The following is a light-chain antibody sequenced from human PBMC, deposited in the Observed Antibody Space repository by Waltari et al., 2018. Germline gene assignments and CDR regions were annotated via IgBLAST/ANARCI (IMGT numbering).Light chain of an antibody. J-gene: IGKJ4*01. CDR1: QDIDDR. V-gene: IGKV3D-11*01. CDR2: GAS. CDR3: QQRINWPLT. Sequence: EIVLTQSPANLSLSPGERATLSCRASQDIDDRLTWFQQRPGQVPRLLIYGASNRAADIPARFSGSGSGKDFILTISSLEPEDFAVYYCQQRINWPLTFGGGTTVDIK.